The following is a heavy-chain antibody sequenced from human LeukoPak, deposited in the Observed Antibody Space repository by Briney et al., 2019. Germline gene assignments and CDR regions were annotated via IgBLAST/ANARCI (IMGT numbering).Heavy chain of an antibody. V-gene: IGHV3-66*02. Sequence: GGSLRLSCAASGFSVSDSYMSWVRQAPGKGLEWVSILYSGGDTYYSASVRGRFTIFRDNSKNTLYLRMNTLSAADTAVYFCARGENYYFHTDVWGKGATVTVSS. J-gene: IGHJ6*03. CDR3: ARGENYYFHTDV. D-gene: IGHD2/OR15-2a*01. CDR2: LYSGGDT. CDR1: GFSVSDSY.